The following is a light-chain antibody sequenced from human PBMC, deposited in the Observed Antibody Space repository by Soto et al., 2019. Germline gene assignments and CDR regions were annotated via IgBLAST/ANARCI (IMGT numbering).Light chain of an antibody. V-gene: IGLV2-11*01. CDR2: DVS. CDR1: SSDVGAYNY. CDR3: CSYAGSYTL. Sequence: QSALTQPRSVSGSPGQSVIISCTGTSSDVGAYNYVSWYQQHPGKAPKLMIYDVSKRPSGVPDRFSGSKSGNTASLTISGLQAEDEADYYCCSYAGSYTLFGGGTKVTVL. J-gene: IGLJ2*01.